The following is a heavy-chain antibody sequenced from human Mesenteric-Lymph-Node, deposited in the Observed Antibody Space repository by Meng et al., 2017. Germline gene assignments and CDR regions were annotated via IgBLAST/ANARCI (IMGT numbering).Heavy chain of an antibody. CDR1: GFSLSSYA. V-gene: IGHV3-30*04. D-gene: IGHD5-24*01. J-gene: IGHJ6*02. CDR2: ISYDGSNK. Sequence: GGSLRLSCTASGFSLSSYAMHWVRQAPGKGLEWVAVISYDGSNKYYADSVKGRFTISRDNSKNTLYLQMNSLRAEDTAVYYCARVAGKRWLPSLMDVWGQGTTVTVSS. CDR3: ARVAGKRWLPSLMDV.